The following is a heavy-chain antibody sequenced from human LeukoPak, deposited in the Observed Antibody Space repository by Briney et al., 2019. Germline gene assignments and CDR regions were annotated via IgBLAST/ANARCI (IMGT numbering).Heavy chain of an antibody. V-gene: IGHV4-4*07. CDR2: IYTSGST. Sequence: SETLPLTCTVSGGSISSYYWSWIRQPAGKGLEWIGRIYTSGSTNYNPSLKSRVTMSVDTSKNQFSLKLSSVTAADTAVYYCASSPDIVVVPAASWTFDIWGQGTMVTVSS. CDR1: GGSISSYY. J-gene: IGHJ3*02. CDR3: ASSPDIVVVPAASWTFDI. D-gene: IGHD2-2*01.